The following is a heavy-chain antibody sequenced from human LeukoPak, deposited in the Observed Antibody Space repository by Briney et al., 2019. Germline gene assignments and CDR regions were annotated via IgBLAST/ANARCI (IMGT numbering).Heavy chain of an antibody. Sequence: SETLSLTCTVSGGSISSSNYYWGWIRQPPGKGLEWIGSIYYSGSTYYNPSLKSRVTISVDTSKNQFSLKLSSVTAADTAVYYCARVDYGGNGDWYFDLWGRGTLVTVSS. D-gene: IGHD4-23*01. J-gene: IGHJ2*01. CDR1: GGSISSSNYY. CDR3: ARVDYGGNGDWYFDL. V-gene: IGHV4-39*07. CDR2: IYYSGST.